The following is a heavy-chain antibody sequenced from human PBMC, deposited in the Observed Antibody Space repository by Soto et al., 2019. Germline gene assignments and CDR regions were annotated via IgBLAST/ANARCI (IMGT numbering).Heavy chain of an antibody. Sequence: QVQLVQSGAEVKKPGSSVKVSCKASGGTFSSYAISWVRQAPGQGLEWMGGIIPIFGTANYAQKSRGRVTITADIPTSTAYRGLSSLRSGDTAVYYCAREGGVGATTGWDWGQGTLVTVSS. J-gene: IGHJ4*02. CDR1: GGTFSSYA. V-gene: IGHV1-69*06. CDR3: AREGGVGATTGWD. D-gene: IGHD1-26*01. CDR2: IIPIFGTA.